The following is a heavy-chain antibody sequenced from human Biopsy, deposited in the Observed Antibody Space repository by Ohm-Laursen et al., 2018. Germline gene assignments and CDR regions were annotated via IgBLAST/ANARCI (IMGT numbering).Heavy chain of an antibody. J-gene: IGHJ4*02. D-gene: IGHD3-3*01. CDR3: ARVGAEAPSIDYFDY. CDR1: GDSISSYY. CDR2: VYYTGST. Sequence: SDTLSLTCAVSGDSISSYYWSWIRQPPGKGLQWIGYVYYTGSTDYNPSLRSRVTISVDRSKNQFSLELSSVTAADTAVYYCARVGAEAPSIDYFDYWGQGALVTVSS. V-gene: IGHV4-59*07.